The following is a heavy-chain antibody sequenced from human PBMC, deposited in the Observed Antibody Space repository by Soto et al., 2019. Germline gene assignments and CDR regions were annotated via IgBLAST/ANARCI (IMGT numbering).Heavy chain of an antibody. Sequence: SETLSLTCAVYGGSFSGYYWSWIRQPPGKGLEWIGEINHSGSTNYNPSLKSRVTISVDTSKNQFSLKLSSVTAADTAVYYCASGETYYDFWSGYYDYYGMDVWGQGTTVTVSS. CDR2: INHSGST. D-gene: IGHD3-3*01. CDR1: GGSFSGYY. CDR3: ASGETYYDFWSGYYDYYGMDV. J-gene: IGHJ6*02. V-gene: IGHV4-34*01.